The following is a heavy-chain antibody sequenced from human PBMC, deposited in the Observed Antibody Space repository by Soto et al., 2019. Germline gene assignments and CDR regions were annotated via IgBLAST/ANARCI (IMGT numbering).Heavy chain of an antibody. J-gene: IGHJ6*02. CDR1: GGTFSSHS. D-gene: IGHD2-2*01. CDR3: STSDYCSTTRCYYYYGLDV. CDR2: IIPIFGAE. Sequence: QVQLVQSGAEVKKPGSSVKVSCKGSGGTFSSHSINWVRQAPGQGPEWMGGIIPIFGAENYAQKFQGRVTITADESTSTVYMELSSLTSEDTALYYCSTSDYCSTTRCYYYYGLDVWGQGTTVIVSS. V-gene: IGHV1-69*01.